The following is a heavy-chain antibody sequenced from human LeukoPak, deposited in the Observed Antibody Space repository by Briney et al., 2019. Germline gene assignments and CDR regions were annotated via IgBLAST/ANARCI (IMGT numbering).Heavy chain of an antibody. Sequence: SETLSLTCTVSSGSINSYYWNWIRQPPGKGLEWIGRIYSSGSTSYSPSLKSRVTISVDTSKNQFSLKLSSVTAADTAVYYCAREGAVGVITLDDAFDIWGQGTMVTVSS. CDR2: IYSSGST. V-gene: IGHV4-59*01. CDR3: AREGAVGVITLDDAFDI. CDR1: SGSINSYY. J-gene: IGHJ3*02. D-gene: IGHD3-16*02.